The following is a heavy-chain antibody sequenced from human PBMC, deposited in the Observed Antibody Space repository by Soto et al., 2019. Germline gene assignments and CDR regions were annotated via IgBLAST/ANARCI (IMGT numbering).Heavy chain of an antibody. CDR1: GGSISSYY. CDR3: ARAVVPAAIDY. D-gene: IGHD2-2*01. J-gene: IGHJ4*02. V-gene: IGHV4-59*01. CDR2: IYYSGST. Sequence: SETLSLTCTVSGGSISSYYWSWIRQPPGKGLEWIGYIYYSGSTNYNPSLKSRVTISVDTSKNQFSLKLSSVTTADTAVYYCARAVVPAAIDYWGQGTLVTVSS.